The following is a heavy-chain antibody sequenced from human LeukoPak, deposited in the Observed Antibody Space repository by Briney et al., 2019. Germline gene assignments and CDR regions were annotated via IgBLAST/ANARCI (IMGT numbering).Heavy chain of an antibody. D-gene: IGHD1-14*01. CDR1: GGSISSYY. CDR3: TRAPRKAWFDP. J-gene: IGHJ5*02. CDR2: IYYSGST. Sequence: SETLSLTCTVSGGSISSYYWSWIRQPPGKGLEWIGYIYYSGSTNYNPSLKSRVTISVDTSKNQFSLKLSSVTAADTAVYYCTRAPRKAWFDPWGQGTLVTVSS. V-gene: IGHV4-59*01.